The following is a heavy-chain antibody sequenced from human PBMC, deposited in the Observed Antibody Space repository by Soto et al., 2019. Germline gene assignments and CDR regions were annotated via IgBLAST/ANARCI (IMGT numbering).Heavy chain of an antibody. CDR1: GFSLTTTAVA. Sequence: QITLKESGPTLVKPTQTLTLTCTFSGFSLTTTAVAVGWIRQPPGKALEWLAIVYGNDDKFYSPSLKSRLTITKDTSTTQVVLTMTNMDPEDIGTYYCARRNVPFYFDYWGQGTLVTVSS. CDR3: ARRNVPFYFDY. V-gene: IGHV2-5*01. J-gene: IGHJ4*02. D-gene: IGHD1-1*01. CDR2: VYGNDDK.